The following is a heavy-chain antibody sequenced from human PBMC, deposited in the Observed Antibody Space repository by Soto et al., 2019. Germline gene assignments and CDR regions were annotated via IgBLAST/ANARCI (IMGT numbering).Heavy chain of an antibody. V-gene: IGHV3-23*01. CDR1: GFTFSSYA. CDR3: AKGKVVTHYYYYYGMDV. D-gene: IGHD2-21*02. J-gene: IGHJ6*02. CDR2: ISGSGGST. Sequence: GGSLRLSCAASGFTFSSYAMSWVRQAPGKGLEWVSAISGSGGSTYYADSVKGRFTISRDNSKNTLYLQMNSLRAEDTAVYYCAKGKVVTHYYYYYGMDVWGQGTTVTVSS.